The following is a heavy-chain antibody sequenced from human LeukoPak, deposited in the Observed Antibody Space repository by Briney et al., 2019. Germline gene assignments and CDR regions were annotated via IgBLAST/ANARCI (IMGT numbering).Heavy chain of an antibody. V-gene: IGHV4-61*02. D-gene: IGHD6-19*01. CDR2: IYTSGST. CDR1: GGSISSSSYY. J-gene: IGHJ5*02. CDR3: ARGPRSIAVAGREVHWFDP. Sequence: SETLSLTCTVSGGSISSSSYYWGWIRQPAGKGLEWIGRIYTSGSTNYNPSLKSRVTISVDTSKNQFSLKLSSVTAADTAVYYCARGPRSIAVAGREVHWFDPWGQGTLVTVSS.